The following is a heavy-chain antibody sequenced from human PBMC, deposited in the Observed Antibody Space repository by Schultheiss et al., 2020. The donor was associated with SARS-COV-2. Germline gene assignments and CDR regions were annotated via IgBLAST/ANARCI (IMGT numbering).Heavy chain of an antibody. CDR2: IKQDGSEK. D-gene: IGHD3-3*01. CDR1: GFTFSSYW. J-gene: IGHJ4*02. Sequence: GGSLRLSCAASGFTFSSYWMSWVRQAPGKGLEWVANIKQDGSEKYYVDSVKGRFTISRDNAKNSLYLQMNSLRAEDTAVYYCAREYVTNYDFWSGYPNYFDYWGQGTLVTVSS. CDR3: AREYVTNYDFWSGYPNYFDY. V-gene: IGHV3-7*01.